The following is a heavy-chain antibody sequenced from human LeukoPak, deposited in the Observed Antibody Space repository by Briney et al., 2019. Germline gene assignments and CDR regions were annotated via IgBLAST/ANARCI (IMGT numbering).Heavy chain of an antibody. V-gene: IGHV4-59*12. CDR3: ARTYYDSSGYGY. Sequence: SEALSLTCTVSGGSISSYYWSWIRQPPGKGLEWIGYIYHSGSTYYNPSLKSRVTISVDRSKNQFSLKLSSVTAADTAVYYCARTYYDSSGYGYWGQGTLVTVSS. D-gene: IGHD3-22*01. J-gene: IGHJ4*02. CDR2: IYHSGST. CDR1: GGSISSYY.